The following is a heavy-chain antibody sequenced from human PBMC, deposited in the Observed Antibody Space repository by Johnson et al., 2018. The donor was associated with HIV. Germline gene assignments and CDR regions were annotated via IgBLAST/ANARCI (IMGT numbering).Heavy chain of an antibody. Sequence: VQLVESGGGLIQPGGSLRLSCAASGFTVSSNYMSWVRQAPGKGLEWVSVIYSGGSTYYADSVKGRFTISRDNSKNTLYLQMNRLKPDDTAVYYCARELGEDDYYDSGGDAFDIGGQGT. D-gene: IGHD3-22*01. CDR3: ARELGEDDYYDSGGDAFDI. V-gene: IGHV3-66*03. J-gene: IGHJ3*02. CDR2: IYSGGST. CDR1: GFTVSSNY.